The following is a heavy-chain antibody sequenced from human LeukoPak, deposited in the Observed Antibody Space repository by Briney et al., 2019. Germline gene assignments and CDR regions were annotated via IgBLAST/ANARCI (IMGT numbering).Heavy chain of an antibody. CDR3: TSYSGPGAFDF. Sequence: PGGSLRLSCAASGFTFSTYNMNWVRQAPGKGLEWVSCISSSSSTIFYADSVKGRFTVSRDNAKNSLYLQMNSLRVEDTAVYYCTSYSGPGAFDFWGQGTMVTVSS. V-gene: IGHV3-48*01. CDR1: GFTFSTYN. J-gene: IGHJ3*01. D-gene: IGHD2-15*01. CDR2: ISSSSSTI.